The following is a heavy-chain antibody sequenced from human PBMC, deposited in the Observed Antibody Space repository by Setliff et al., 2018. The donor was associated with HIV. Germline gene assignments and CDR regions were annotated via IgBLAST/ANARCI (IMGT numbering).Heavy chain of an antibody. CDR3: ARVLDPGIAVATHAFDI. J-gene: IGHJ3*02. D-gene: IGHD6-19*01. CDR2: ISAYNRNV. V-gene: IGHV1-18*01. Sequence: ASVKVSCKASGYTFTSYGVSWVRQAPGQGLEWMGWISAYNRNVNYSQKVQGRVTMTTDTSTSTAYMELKNLKSDDTAVYYCARVLDPGIAVATHAFDIWGQGSMVTVSS. CDR1: GYTFTSYG.